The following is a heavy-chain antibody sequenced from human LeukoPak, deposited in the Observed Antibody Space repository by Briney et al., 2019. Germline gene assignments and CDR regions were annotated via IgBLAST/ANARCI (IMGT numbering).Heavy chain of an antibody. CDR1: GDSISNYY. CDR2: IYYSGST. J-gene: IGHJ4*02. CDR3: ARRSRSGHSDFDY. D-gene: IGHD3-22*01. Sequence: SETLSLTCTVSGDSISNYYWNWIRQPPGKGLEWIGYIYYSGSTYYNPSLKSRVTISVDTSKNQFSLKLSSVTAADTAVYYCARRSRSGHSDFDYWGQGTLVTVSS. V-gene: IGHV4-59*08.